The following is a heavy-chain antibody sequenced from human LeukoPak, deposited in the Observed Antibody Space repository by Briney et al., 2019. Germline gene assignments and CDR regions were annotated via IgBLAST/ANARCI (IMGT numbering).Heavy chain of an antibody. J-gene: IGHJ5*02. CDR3: ARDDYSNFWFDP. V-gene: IGHV4-39*07. D-gene: IGHD4-11*01. CDR1: GGSISSSSYY. Sequence: TPSETLSLTCTVSGGSISSSSYYWGWIRQPPGKGPEWIGSIYYSGSTYYNPSLKSRVTISVDTSKNQFSLKLSSVTAADTAVYYCARDDYSNFWFDPWGQGTLVTVSS. CDR2: IYYSGST.